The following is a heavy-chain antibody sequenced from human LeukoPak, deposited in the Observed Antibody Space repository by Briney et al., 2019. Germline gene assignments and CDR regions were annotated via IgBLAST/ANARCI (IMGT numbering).Heavy chain of an antibody. J-gene: IGHJ6*03. V-gene: IGHV4-38-2*02. Sequence: PSETLSLTCAVSGYSIGSGYYWGWIRQPPGKGLEWIGSIYHSGSTYYNPSLKSRVTISVDTSKNQFSLKLSSVTAADTAVYYCARDAGFWQLYYMDVWGKGTTVTVSS. CDR1: GYSIGSGYY. CDR2: IYHSGST. CDR3: ARDAGFWQLYYMDV. D-gene: IGHD6-13*01.